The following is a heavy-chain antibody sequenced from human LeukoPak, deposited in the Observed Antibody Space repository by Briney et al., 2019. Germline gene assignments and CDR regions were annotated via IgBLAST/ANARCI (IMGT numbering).Heavy chain of an antibody. J-gene: IGHJ4*02. CDR1: GFTFNYYW. D-gene: IGHD3-10*01. V-gene: IGHV3-7*01. CDR3: ARVRKLRTRGVMDPLDY. CDR2: IQQDGSEK. Sequence: GGSLRLSCAASGFTFNYYWLTWVRQAPGKGLEWVANIQQDGSEKYYVDSVKGRFIISGDNAKNSLYLQMNSLRAEGTAVYYCARVRKLRTRGVMDPLDYWGQGTLVTVSS.